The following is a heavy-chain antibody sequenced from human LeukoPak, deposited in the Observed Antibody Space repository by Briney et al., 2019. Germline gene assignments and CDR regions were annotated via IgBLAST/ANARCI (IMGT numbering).Heavy chain of an antibody. CDR2: INPNGGGT. V-gene: IGHV1-2*02. J-gene: IGHJ5*02. Sequence: GASVKVSCKSTGYTFTGYYMHWVRQAPGQGLEWMGWINPNGGGTNYAQKFQGRVTMTRDTSISTAYMELSRLRSDDTAVYYCATQGPLYGDYEAYNWFDPWGQGTLVTVSS. D-gene: IGHD4-17*01. CDR3: ATQGPLYGDYEAYNWFDP. CDR1: GYTFTGYY.